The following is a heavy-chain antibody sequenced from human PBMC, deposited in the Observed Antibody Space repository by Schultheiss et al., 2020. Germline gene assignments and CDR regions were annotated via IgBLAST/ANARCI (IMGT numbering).Heavy chain of an antibody. J-gene: IGHJ4*02. Sequence: CGSLRLSCAASGFTFSSYAMHWVRQAPGKGLEWVASINGDGTEKYYADSVKGRFTISRDNTKNSLYLQMNSLRAEDTALYYCAKDLISSYDYGDGATGLYYFDYWGQGTLITVSS. V-gene: IGHV3-7*03. D-gene: IGHD4/OR15-4a*01. CDR3: AKDLISSYDYGDGATGLYYFDY. CDR1: GFTFSSYA. CDR2: INGDGTEK.